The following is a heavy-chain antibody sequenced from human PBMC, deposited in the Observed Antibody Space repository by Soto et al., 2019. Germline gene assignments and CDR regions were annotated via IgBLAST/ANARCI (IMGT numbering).Heavy chain of an antibody. CDR3: ARDQQPKRGGYYYYSAMDV. D-gene: IGHD6-13*01. V-gene: IGHV1-69*01. Sequence: QVQLVQSGAEVKKPGSSVKVSCKASGGTFSTYAINWVRQAPGQGLEWMGGIIPMFRTAEYAQQFQGRVTITADEHTSTAYMELSSLRSEDTAVYYCARDQQPKRGGYYYYSAMDVWGQGTTVTVSS. CDR2: IIPMFRTA. J-gene: IGHJ6*02. CDR1: GGTFSTYA.